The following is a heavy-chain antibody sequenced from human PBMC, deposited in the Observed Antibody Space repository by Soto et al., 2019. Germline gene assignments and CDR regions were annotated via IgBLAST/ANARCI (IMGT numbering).Heavy chain of an antibody. J-gene: IGHJ4*02. CDR2: ISSSSSYI. CDR3: ARDRPDTAMVTHYFDY. Sequence: PGGYLRISCAASVFTFSIYTMSWVRQAPGKGLEWVSSISSSSSYIYYADSVKGRFTISRDNAKTSLYLQMNSLRAEDTAVYYCARDRPDTAMVTHYFDYWGQGTMVTGSS. D-gene: IGHD5-18*01. CDR1: VFTFSIYT. V-gene: IGHV3-21*01.